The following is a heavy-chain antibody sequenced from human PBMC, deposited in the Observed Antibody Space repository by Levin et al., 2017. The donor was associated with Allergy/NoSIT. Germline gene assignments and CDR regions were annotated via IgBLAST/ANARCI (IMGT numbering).Heavy chain of an antibody. CDR2: IIPILGIA. V-gene: IGHV1-69*02. CDR3: ARLYNWNGGGFDY. D-gene: IGHD1-1*01. Sequence: SVKVSCKASGGTFSSYTISWVRQAPGQGLVWMGRIIPILGIANYAQKFQGRVTITADKSTSTAYMELSSLRSEDTAVYYCARLYNWNGGGFDYWGQGTLVTVSS. CDR1: GGTFSSYT. J-gene: IGHJ4*02.